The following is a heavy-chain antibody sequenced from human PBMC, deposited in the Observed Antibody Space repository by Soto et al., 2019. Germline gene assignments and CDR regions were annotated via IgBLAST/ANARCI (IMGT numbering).Heavy chain of an antibody. CDR1: GGTFSSYA. D-gene: IGHD6-6*01. Sequence: GASVKVSCKASGGTFSSYAIGWVRQAPGQGLEWMGGIIPIFGTANYAQKFQGRVTITADESTSTAYMELSSLRSEDTAVYYCARASSPPGTDGGYYFDYWGQGTLVTVSS. CDR3: ARASSPPGTDGGYYFDY. J-gene: IGHJ4*02. V-gene: IGHV1-69*13. CDR2: IIPIFGTA.